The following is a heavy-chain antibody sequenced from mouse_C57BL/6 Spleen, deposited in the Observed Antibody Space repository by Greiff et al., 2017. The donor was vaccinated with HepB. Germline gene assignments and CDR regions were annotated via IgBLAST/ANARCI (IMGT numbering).Heavy chain of an antibody. CDR3: ARSETALATGAMDY. CDR1: GYTFTSYW. V-gene: IGHV1-50*01. D-gene: IGHD3-2*01. CDR2: IDPSDSYT. Sequence: QVQLQQPGAELVKPGASVKLSCKASGYTFTSYWMQWVKQRPGQGLEWIGEIDPSDSYTNYNQKFKGKATLPVDTSSSTAYMQRSSLTSEDSAVYYCARSETALATGAMDYWGQGTSVTVSS. J-gene: IGHJ4*01.